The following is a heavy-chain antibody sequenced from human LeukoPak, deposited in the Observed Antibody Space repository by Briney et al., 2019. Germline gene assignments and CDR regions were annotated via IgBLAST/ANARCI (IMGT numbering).Heavy chain of an antibody. D-gene: IGHD5-24*01. CDR1: GGSISSYY. CDR2: IYTSGST. V-gene: IGHV4-4*07. J-gene: IGHJ4*02. Sequence: SETLSLACTVSGGSISSYYWSWIRQPAGKGLEWIGCIYTSGSTNYNPSLKSRVTMSVDTSKNQFSLKLSSVTAADTAVYYCAAESVEMATINYFDYWGQGTLVTVSS. CDR3: AAESVEMATINYFDY.